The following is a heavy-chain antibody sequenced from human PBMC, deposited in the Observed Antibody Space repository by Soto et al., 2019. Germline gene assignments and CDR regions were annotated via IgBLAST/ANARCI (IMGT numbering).Heavy chain of an antibody. D-gene: IGHD6-13*01. CDR2: LANDESDQ. CDR3: ARSIGGSSYYPPDY. V-gene: IGHV3-30*03. J-gene: IGHJ4*02. Sequence: QVQLVESGGGVVQPGGSLRLSCAASGFTFHGYGMHWVRQSPGEGLEWVAVLANDESDQYFADSVKGRFTISRDNSKNTLYLQLYSLRTEDTAVYYCARSIGGSSYYPPDYWGQGTLVTVSS. CDR1: GFTFHGYG.